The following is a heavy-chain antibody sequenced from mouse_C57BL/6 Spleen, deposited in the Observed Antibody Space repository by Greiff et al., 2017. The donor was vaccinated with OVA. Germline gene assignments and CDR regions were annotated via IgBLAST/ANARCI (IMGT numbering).Heavy chain of an antibody. D-gene: IGHD3-3*01. CDR3: ARRAKGYFDY. V-gene: IGHV1-26*01. CDR2: INPNNGGT. Sequence: EVQLQQSGPELVKPGASVKISCKASGYTFTDYYMNWVKQSHGTSLEWIGDINPNNGGTSYHQNFKGKAILTVDKYSRTAYMERRSLTSEDSAVYYCARRAKGYFDYWGQGTTLTVSS. CDR1: GYTFTDYY. J-gene: IGHJ2*01.